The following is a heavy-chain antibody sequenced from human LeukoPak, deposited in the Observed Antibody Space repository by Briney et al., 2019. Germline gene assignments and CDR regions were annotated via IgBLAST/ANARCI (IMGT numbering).Heavy chain of an antibody. CDR3: ARRYSSSVDY. CDR1: GGSISSYY. J-gene: IGHJ4*02. CDR2: IYYSGST. V-gene: IGHV4-59*08. D-gene: IGHD6-6*01. Sequence: PSETLSLTCTVSGGSISSYYWSWIRQPSGKGLEWIGYIYYSGSTNYNPSLKSRVTISVDTSKNQFSLKLSSVTAADTAVYYCARRYSSSVDYWGQGTLVTVSS.